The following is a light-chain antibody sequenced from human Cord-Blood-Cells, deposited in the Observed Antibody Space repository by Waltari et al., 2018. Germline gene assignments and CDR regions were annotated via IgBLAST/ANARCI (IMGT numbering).Light chain of an antibody. Sequence: SYELTQPPSVSVSPGQTASITCSGDKLGDKYACWYQQKPGQSPVLVIYQDSKRPSGIPERFSGSNSGNPATLTISGTQAMDEADYYCQAWDSSTAVFGVGTKLTVL. J-gene: IGLJ2*01. CDR3: QAWDSSTAV. CDR2: QDS. CDR1: KLGDKY. V-gene: IGLV3-1*01.